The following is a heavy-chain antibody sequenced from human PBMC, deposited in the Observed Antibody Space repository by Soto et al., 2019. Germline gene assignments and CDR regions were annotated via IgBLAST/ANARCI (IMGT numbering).Heavy chain of an antibody. D-gene: IGHD3-10*01. CDR2: INHSGST. V-gene: IGHV4-34*01. CDR3: ATGRGVRGVIITTYYYYGLDV. CDR1: GGSFSGYY. Sequence: PSETLSLTCAVYGGSFSGYYWSWIRQPPGKGLEWIGEINHSGSTNYNPSLKSRVTISVDTSKNQFSLKLSSVSAADTAVYYCATGRGVRGVIITTYYYYGLDVWGQGITVTV. J-gene: IGHJ6*02.